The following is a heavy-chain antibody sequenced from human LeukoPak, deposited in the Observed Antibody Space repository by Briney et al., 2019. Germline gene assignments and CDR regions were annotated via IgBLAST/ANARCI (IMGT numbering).Heavy chain of an antibody. V-gene: IGHV1-58*02. CDR1: GFTFTSSA. D-gene: IGHD5-18*01. CDR2: IVVGSGNT. J-gene: IGHJ4*02. CDR3: AAAGIQLWPSGDY. Sequence: ASVKVSCKASGFTFTSSAMQWVRQARGQRLEWIGWIVVGSGNTNYAQKFQERVTITRDMSTSTAYMELSSLRSEDTAVYYCAAAGIQLWPSGDYWGREPWSPSPQ.